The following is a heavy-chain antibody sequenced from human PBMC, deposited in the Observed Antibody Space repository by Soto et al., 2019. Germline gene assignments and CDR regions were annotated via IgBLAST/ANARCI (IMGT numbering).Heavy chain of an antibody. V-gene: IGHV3-13*01. CDR1: GFTFSSYD. CDR3: ARVSLGYYYGMDV. CDR2: ISTAGDT. Sequence: VGSLRLSCAASGFTFSSYDMHWVRQVTGRGLEWVSGISTAGDTYYLGSVKGRFSISRDNAKNSLYFQMNSLRAEDTAVYYCARVSLGYYYGMDVWGQGTTVTVSS. D-gene: IGHD3-16*01. J-gene: IGHJ6*02.